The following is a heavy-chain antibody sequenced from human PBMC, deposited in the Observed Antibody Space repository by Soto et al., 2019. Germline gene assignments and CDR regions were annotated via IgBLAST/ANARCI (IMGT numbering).Heavy chain of an antibody. CDR2: IYSGGST. D-gene: IGHD3-22*01. Sequence: GGSLRLSCAASGFTVTSNYMSWVRQAPGKGLEWVSVIYSGGSTYYADSVKGRFTISRDNSNNTLYLQMNSLRAEDTAVYYCAKDAYYYDSSGYFDYWGQGTLVTVSS. CDR1: GFTVTSNY. CDR3: AKDAYYYDSSGYFDY. V-gene: IGHV3-66*01. J-gene: IGHJ4*02.